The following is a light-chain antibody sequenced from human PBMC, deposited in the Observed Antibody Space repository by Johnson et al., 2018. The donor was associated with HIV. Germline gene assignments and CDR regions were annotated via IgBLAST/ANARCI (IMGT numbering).Light chain of an antibody. J-gene: IGLJ1*01. Sequence: HSVLTQPPSVSAAPGQKVDISCSGSSSNIESDYVSWYQQLPGTAPKLLIYDNNKRPSGIPDRFSASKSGTSATLGITGLQTGDEADYYCGTWDSSLSAGEVFGTGTKVTVL. CDR3: GTWDSSLSAGEV. CDR2: DNN. CDR1: SSNIESDY. V-gene: IGLV1-51*01.